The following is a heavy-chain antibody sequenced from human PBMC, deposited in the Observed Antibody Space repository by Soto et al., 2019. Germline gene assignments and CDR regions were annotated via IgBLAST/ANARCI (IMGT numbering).Heavy chain of an antibody. D-gene: IGHD6-19*01. CDR1: GXSFSSNTAS. J-gene: IGHJ4*02. V-gene: IGHV6-1*01. Sequence: XTLSLPGAISGXSFSSNTASGNWIRSPKSRGLEWLGMTYYRSNLLHDYALSMKSRITVNPDTSKNHFSLQLNSVTPDHTAVYYCARGVAGSGFDLWGQGTLVTVPQ. CDR3: ARGVAGSGFDL. CDR2: TYYRSNLLH.